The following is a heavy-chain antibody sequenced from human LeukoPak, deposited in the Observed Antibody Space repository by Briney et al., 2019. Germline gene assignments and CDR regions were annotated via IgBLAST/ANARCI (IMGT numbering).Heavy chain of an antibody. V-gene: IGHV3-30*18. Sequence: PGGSLRLSCAASGFTFSSYGMHWVRQAPGKGLERGAIISYDGSNEYYADSVKGRFTISRDNSKNSLYLQMNSLRTEDTALYYCAKDIATYGDYALDYWGQGTLVTVSS. J-gene: IGHJ4*02. CDR2: ISYDGSNE. D-gene: IGHD4-17*01. CDR1: GFTFSSYG. CDR3: AKDIATYGDYALDY.